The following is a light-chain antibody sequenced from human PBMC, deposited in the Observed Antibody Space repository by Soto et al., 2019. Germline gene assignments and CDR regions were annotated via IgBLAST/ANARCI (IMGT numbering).Light chain of an antibody. Sequence: EVVLTQSPGTLSLSPGERATLSCRASQSVSSFLAWYQQKPGQPPRLLIYDASNRATGIPARFSGSGSETDYTLTISSLDPEDFAVYYCQQRSNWPLTFGGGTKVEI. CDR1: QSVSSF. CDR2: DAS. CDR3: QQRSNWPLT. J-gene: IGKJ4*01. V-gene: IGKV3-11*01.